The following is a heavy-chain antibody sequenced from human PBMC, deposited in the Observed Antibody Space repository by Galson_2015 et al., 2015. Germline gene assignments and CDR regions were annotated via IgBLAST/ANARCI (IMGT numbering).Heavy chain of an antibody. Sequence: ETLSLTCTVSGYSISSGYYWGWIRQPPGKGLEWIGSIYHSGSTYYNPSLKSRVTISVDTSKNQFSLKLSSVTAADTAVYYCARDSNSGNADWFDPWGQGTLVTVSS. CDR1: GYSISSGYY. CDR2: IYHSGST. V-gene: IGHV4-38-2*02. J-gene: IGHJ5*02. D-gene: IGHD1-26*01. CDR3: ARDSNSGNADWFDP.